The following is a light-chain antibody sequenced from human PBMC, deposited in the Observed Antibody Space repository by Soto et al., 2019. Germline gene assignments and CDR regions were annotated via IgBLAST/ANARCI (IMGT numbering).Light chain of an antibody. J-gene: IGLJ1*01. V-gene: IGLV2-14*01. CDR3: ISKRSDTPVV. CDR2: EVS. CDR1: SSDVGGYNY. Sequence: QSALTQPASVSGSPGQSISISCTGTSSDVGGYNYVSWYQQHPGKAPKLMIYEVSNRPSGVSNRFSGSKSGNTASLTISGLQAEDEADYYCISKRSDTPVVFGTGTKVTVL.